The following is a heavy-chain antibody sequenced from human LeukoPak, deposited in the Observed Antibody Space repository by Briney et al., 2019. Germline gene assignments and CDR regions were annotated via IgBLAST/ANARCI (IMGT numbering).Heavy chain of an antibody. J-gene: IGHJ2*01. V-gene: IGHV1-18*01. CDR3: ARGSVPWYFDL. Sequence: GASVKVSCKASGYTFTSYGINWVRQAPGQGLEWMGWISGYNTNTNYAHKLQGRVTMTTDTSTSTAYMELRRLRSDDTAVYYCARGSVPWYFDLWGRGTLVTVSS. CDR1: GYTFTSYG. CDR2: ISGYNTNT.